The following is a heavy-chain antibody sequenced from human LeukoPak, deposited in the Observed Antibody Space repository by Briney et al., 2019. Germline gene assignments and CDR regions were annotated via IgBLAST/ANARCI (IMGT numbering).Heavy chain of an antibody. D-gene: IGHD5-24*01. J-gene: IGHJ4*02. Sequence: KSSETLSLTCTVSGGSISSGGYYWSWIRQPPGKGLEWIGYIYHSGSTYYNPSLKSRVTISVDRSKNQFSLKLSSVTAADTAVYYCARPRRDGYNTFDYWGQGTLVTVSS. CDR1: GGSISSGGYY. CDR3: ARPRRDGYNTFDY. V-gene: IGHV4-30-2*01. CDR2: IYHSGST.